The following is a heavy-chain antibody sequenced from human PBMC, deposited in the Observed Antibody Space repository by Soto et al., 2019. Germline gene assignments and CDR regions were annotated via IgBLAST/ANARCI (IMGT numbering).Heavy chain of an antibody. CDR1: AGTFSSYA. CDR2: IIPIFGTA. D-gene: IGHD1-7*01. V-gene: IGHV1-69*13. J-gene: IGHJ3*02. Sequence: ASVKVSCKASAGTFSSYAISWVRQAPGQGLEWMGGIIPIFGTANYAQKFQGRVTITADESTSTAYMELSSLRSEDTAVYYCARDARGHNWNYNLGPRNGLDNAFDIWGQGTRVTVSS. CDR3: ARDARGHNWNYNLGPRNGLDNAFDI.